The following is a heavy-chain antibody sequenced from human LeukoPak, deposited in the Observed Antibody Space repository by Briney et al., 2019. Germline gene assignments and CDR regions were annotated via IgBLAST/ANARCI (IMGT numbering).Heavy chain of an antibody. CDR2: IKQDGSEK. CDR1: GFNFGTSW. CDR3: AEVRSSASDI. V-gene: IGHV3-7*03. D-gene: IGHD3-10*01. J-gene: IGHJ3*02. Sequence: GGSLRLSCAASGFNFGTSWMSWVRQAPGKGLEWVANIKQDGSEKYYVDSVKGRFTISRDNAKKSLYLQMNSLRAEDTAVYYCAEVRSSASDIWGQGTMVTVSS.